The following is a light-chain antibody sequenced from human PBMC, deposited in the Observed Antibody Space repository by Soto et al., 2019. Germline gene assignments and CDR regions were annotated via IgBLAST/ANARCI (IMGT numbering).Light chain of an antibody. J-gene: IGKJ1*01. CDR2: GAS. Sequence: IVMTQSPATLSVSPGERATLSCRASQSVSSDLAWYQQKPGQAPRLFIYGASTRATGIPARFSGSGSGTEFTLTISSLQAEDFAGSYCQQYNKWPWTFGQGTKVEIK. CDR3: QQYNKWPWT. V-gene: IGKV3-15*01. CDR1: QSVSSD.